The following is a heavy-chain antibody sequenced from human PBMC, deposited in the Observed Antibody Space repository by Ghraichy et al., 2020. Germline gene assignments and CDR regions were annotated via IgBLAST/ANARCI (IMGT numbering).Heavy chain of an antibody. Sequence: GGSLRLSCAASGFTFSSYEMNWVRQAPGKGLEWVSYISSSGSTIYYADSVKGRFTISRDNAKNSLYLQMNSLRAEDTAVYYCARGSYYPDFDYWGQGTLVTVSS. D-gene: IGHD3-10*01. V-gene: IGHV3-48*03. CDR2: ISSSGSTI. CDR1: GFTFSSYE. J-gene: IGHJ4*02. CDR3: ARGSYYPDFDY.